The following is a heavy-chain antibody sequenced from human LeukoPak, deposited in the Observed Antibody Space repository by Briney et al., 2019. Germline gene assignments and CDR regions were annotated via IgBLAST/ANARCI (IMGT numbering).Heavy chain of an antibody. Sequence: GGSLRLSRAASGFTFSSYAMSCVRQAPGEGGEGGSDIFGSGGSTYYADSVKGRFTMSRDNSKNTLYLQMNSLRAEDTAVYYCAKSGRRWELLRNYFDYWGQGTLVTVSS. CDR3: AKSGRRWELLRNYFDY. D-gene: IGHD1-26*01. CDR1: GFTFSSYA. J-gene: IGHJ4*02. V-gene: IGHV3-23*01. CDR2: IFGSGGST.